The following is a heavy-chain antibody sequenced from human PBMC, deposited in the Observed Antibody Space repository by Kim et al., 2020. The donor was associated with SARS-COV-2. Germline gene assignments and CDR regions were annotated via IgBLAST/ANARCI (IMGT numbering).Heavy chain of an antibody. J-gene: IGHJ4*02. CDR3: TREVVGDGLDY. Sequence: TRYSQKFQGRLSITRDTSASTVYMELGSLRPEETATYFCTREVVGDGLDYWGQGALVTVSA. CDR2: T. D-gene: IGHD4-17*01. V-gene: IGHV1-3*01.